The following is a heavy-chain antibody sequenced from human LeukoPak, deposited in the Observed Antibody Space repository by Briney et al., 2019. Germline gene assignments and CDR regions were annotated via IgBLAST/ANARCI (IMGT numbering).Heavy chain of an antibody. CDR1: GFTFSSYG. CDR2: IWYDGSDK. J-gene: IGHJ6*02. CDR3: ARDRGSYRYYNYYGMDV. D-gene: IGHD1-26*01. Sequence: GGSLRLSCAASGFTFSSYGMHWVRQAPREGLEWVAVIWYDGSDKYYADSVKGRFTISRDNSKNTLYLQMNSLRAEDTAVYYCARDRGSYRYYNYYGMDVWGQGTTVTVSS. V-gene: IGHV3-33*01.